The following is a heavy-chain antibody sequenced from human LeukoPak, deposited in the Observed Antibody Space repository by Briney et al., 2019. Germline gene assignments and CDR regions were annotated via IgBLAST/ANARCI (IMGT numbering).Heavy chain of an antibody. Sequence: GGSLRLSCAASGFSCDRCAVSGVLQAPAEGLEWVSSISGGSEDTYFADSVKGRFTISRDNSKSTLYLQMNSLRTEDTAVYYCARTIGQSSNRSLHFYYGLDVWGQGTTVTVS. D-gene: IGHD1-7*01. V-gene: IGHV3-23*01. CDR1: GFSCDRCA. CDR2: ISGGSEDT. CDR3: ARTIGQSSNRSLHFYYGLDV. J-gene: IGHJ6*02.